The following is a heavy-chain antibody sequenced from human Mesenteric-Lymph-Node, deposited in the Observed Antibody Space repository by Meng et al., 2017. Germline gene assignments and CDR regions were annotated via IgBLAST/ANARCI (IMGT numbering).Heavy chain of an antibody. CDR2: ISYDGSNK. D-gene: IGHD6-19*01. Sequence: GESLKISCAASGFTFSSYAMHWVRQAPGKGLEWVAVISYDGSNKYYADSVKGRFTISRDNSKNTLYLQMNSLRDEDTATYYCVRSYSSGWFDFWGQGTLVTVSS. CDR1: GFTFSSYA. V-gene: IGHV3-30*04. J-gene: IGHJ5*01. CDR3: VRSYSSGWFDF.